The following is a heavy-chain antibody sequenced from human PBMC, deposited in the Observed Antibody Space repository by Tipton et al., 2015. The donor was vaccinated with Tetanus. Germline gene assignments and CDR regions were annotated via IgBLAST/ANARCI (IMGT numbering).Heavy chain of an antibody. CDR3: ARPPMNYDSSGYYLT. D-gene: IGHD3-22*01. J-gene: IGHJ3*01. V-gene: IGHV3-23*03. CDR2: IYSGGSST. Sequence: SLRLSCAASGFTFSSYAMSWVRQAPGKGLEWVSVIYSGGSSTYYADSVKGRFTISRDNSKNTLYLQMNSLRAEDTAVYYCARPPMNYDSSGYYLTWGQGTMVTVSS. CDR1: GFTFSSYA.